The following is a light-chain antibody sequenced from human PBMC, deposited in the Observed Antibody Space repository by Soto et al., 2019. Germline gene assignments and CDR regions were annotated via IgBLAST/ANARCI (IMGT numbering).Light chain of an antibody. V-gene: IGKV3-20*01. CDR2: GAS. CDR3: QQYGSSFWT. J-gene: IGKJ1*01. CDR1: QSVSSSY. Sequence: EIVLTQSPGTLSLSPGERATLSCRASQSVSSSYLAWYQQKPGQAPRLLIYGASSRAIGIPDRFSGSGSGTDVTLTINRLEPEDFAVYYCQQYGSSFWTFGQGTKVKIK.